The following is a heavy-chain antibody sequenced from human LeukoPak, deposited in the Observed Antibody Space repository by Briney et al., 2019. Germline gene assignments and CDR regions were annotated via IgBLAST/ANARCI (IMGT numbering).Heavy chain of an antibody. Sequence: GGSLRLSCAASGFTFSNYAMSWVRQAPGKGLEWVSGITGSGGSRYHADSVKGRFTISRDNSKNTLYLQMNSLRAEDTAVYYCAKDLSGSGYYYFDYWGQGTLVTVSS. J-gene: IGHJ4*02. CDR2: ITGSGGSR. CDR3: AKDLSGSGYYYFDY. CDR1: GFTFSNYA. D-gene: IGHD3-22*01. V-gene: IGHV3-23*01.